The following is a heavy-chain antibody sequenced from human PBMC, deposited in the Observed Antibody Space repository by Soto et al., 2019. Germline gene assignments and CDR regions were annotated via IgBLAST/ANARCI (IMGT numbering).Heavy chain of an antibody. CDR1: GFTFSSYS. J-gene: IGHJ5*02. CDR3: ARTDMTVDP. Sequence: GVSLRLSCAASGFTFSSYSMNWVRQAPGKGLEWVSSISVGSGHIYYADSVKGRFTISRDNAKNSLYLQMNSLRAEDTAVYYCARTDMTVDPWGQGTLVTVSS. D-gene: IGHD2-21*02. CDR2: ISVGSGHI. V-gene: IGHV3-21*06.